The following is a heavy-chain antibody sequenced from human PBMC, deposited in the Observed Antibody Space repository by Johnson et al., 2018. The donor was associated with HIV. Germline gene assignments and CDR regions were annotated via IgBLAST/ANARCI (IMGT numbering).Heavy chain of an antibody. J-gene: IGHJ3*02. CDR3: ARGGGCGGDCYSGFDAFDI. Sequence: VQLVESGGGVVQPGRSLRLSCAASGFTFSSYGMQWVRQAPGKGLEWVAFISYDGSNKYFADSVKGRFIISRDNSKNTLYLQMNSLTTEDTAAYYCARGGGCGGDCYSGFDAFDIWGQGTMVTVSS. V-gene: IGHV3-30*03. CDR2: ISYDGSNK. D-gene: IGHD2-21*01. CDR1: GFTFSSYG.